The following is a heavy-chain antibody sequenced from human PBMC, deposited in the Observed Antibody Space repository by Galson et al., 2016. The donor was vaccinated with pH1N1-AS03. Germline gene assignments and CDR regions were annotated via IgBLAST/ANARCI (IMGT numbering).Heavy chain of an antibody. V-gene: IGHV4-34*01. J-gene: IGHJ4*02. CDR1: GGSLSDFY. CDR3: ARGPGATVTTSGPLDY. D-gene: IGHD4-17*01. CDR2: GNRRGSI. Sequence: SLTCGVYGGSLSDFYWNWVRQTPGKGLEWIGDGNRRGSISYNPSLESRVSISLDTSKNQFSLRMTSVTAADTAVYYCARGPGATVTTSGPLDYWGQGTLVTVSS.